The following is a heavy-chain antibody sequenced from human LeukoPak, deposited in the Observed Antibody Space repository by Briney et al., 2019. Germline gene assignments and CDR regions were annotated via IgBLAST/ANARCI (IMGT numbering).Heavy chain of an antibody. CDR1: GGTFSSYA. CDR3: ARDSQSYDFWSGSNFDY. D-gene: IGHD3-3*01. V-gene: IGHV1-69*01. Sequence: SVKVSCKASGGTFSSYAISWVRQAPGQGLEWMGGIIPIFGTANYAQKFQGRVTITADESTSTAYMELSSLRSEDTAVYYCARDSQSYDFWSGSNFDYWGQGTLVTVTS. J-gene: IGHJ4*02. CDR2: IIPIFGTA.